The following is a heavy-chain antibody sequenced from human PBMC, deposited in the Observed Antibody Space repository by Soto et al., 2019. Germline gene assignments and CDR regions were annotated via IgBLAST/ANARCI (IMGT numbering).Heavy chain of an antibody. CDR3: ARDVYYDILTGSNWFDP. V-gene: IGHV1-46*01. Sequence: AASVKVSCKASGYTFTSYYMHWVRQAPGQGLEWMGIINPSGGSTSYAQKFQGRVTMTRDTSTSTVYMELSSLRSEDTAVYYCARDVYYDILTGSNWFDPWGQGTLVTVSS. CDR2: INPSGGST. J-gene: IGHJ5*02. CDR1: GYTFTSYY. D-gene: IGHD3-9*01.